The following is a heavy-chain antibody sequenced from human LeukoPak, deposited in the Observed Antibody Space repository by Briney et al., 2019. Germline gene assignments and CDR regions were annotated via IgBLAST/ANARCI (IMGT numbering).Heavy chain of an antibody. Sequence: PGGSLRLSCATSTFTFSSYTMNWVRQAPGKGLEWVSSISPSGNSKYHADSVKGRFTTSRDNAENSLYMQMNSLRAEDTGVYYCVRDFLGESGAGGYWGQGTLVTVSS. D-gene: IGHD3-10*01. J-gene: IGHJ4*02. CDR2: ISPSGNSK. CDR1: TFTFSSYT. CDR3: VRDFLGESGAGGY. V-gene: IGHV3-21*01.